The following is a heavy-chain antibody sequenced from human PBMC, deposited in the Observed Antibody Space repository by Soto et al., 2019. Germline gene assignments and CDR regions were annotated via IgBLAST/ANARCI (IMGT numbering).Heavy chain of an antibody. CDR3: AKGPLCSFYVDY. D-gene: IGHD3-10*02. J-gene: IGHJ4*02. CDR1: GFTFSSFA. V-gene: IGHV3-23*01. Sequence: EVQLLEYGGGLEQPGGSLRLSCAASGFTFSSFAMSWVRQAPGKGLEWVSAISGSGGSTYYAASVKGRFTISRDNSENTLYLQMNSLRVEDTAVYYCAKGPLCSFYVDYWGQGTLVTVAS. CDR2: ISGSGGST.